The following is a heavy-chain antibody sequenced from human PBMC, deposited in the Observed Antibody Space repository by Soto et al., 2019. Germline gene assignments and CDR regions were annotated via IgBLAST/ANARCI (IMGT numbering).Heavy chain of an antibody. CDR2: IYYSGST. CDR1: GGSISSGDYY. V-gene: IGHV4-30-4*01. Sequence: SETLSLTCTVSGGSISSGDYYWGWIRQPPGKGLEWIGYIYYSGSTYYNPSLKSRVTISVDTSKNQFSLKLSSVTSADTAVYYCASTAMASSFHLDCCRKGTLVTVSS. J-gene: IGHJ4*02. D-gene: IGHD5-18*01. CDR3: ASTAMASSFHLDC.